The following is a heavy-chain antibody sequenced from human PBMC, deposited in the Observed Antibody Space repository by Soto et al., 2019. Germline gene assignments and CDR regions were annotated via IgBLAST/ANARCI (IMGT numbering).Heavy chain of an antibody. Sequence: GGSLRLSCAASGFTFSSYGMHWVRQAPGKGLEWVAVISYDGSNKYYADSVKGRFTISRDNSKNTLYLQMNSLRAEDTAVYYCAKERYYYDSSGYEYFQHWGQGTLVTVSS. V-gene: IGHV3-30*18. J-gene: IGHJ1*01. D-gene: IGHD3-22*01. CDR3: AKERYYYDSSGYEYFQH. CDR1: GFTFSSYG. CDR2: ISYDGSNK.